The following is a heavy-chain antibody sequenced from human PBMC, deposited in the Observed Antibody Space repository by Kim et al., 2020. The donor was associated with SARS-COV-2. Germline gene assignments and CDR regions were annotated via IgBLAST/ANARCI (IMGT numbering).Heavy chain of an antibody. CDR1: GGSISSGIYY. CDR2: IYTSGST. V-gene: IGHV4-61*02. J-gene: IGHJ6*02. Sequence: SETLSLTCTVSGGSISSGIYYWSWIRQPAGKGLEWIGRIYTSGSTKYNPSLKSRVTISVDTSKNQFSLKLSSVTAADTAVYYCAREAKRYCTNGVCRHYYGMDVWGHGTTVTVSS. D-gene: IGHD2-8*01. CDR3: AREAKRYCTNGVCRHYYGMDV.